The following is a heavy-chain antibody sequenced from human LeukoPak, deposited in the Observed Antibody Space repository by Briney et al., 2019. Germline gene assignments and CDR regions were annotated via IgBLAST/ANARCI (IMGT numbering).Heavy chain of an antibody. J-gene: IGHJ4*02. D-gene: IGHD6-19*01. CDR3: ARDARRLGSGWYGSFDY. V-gene: IGHV1-2*02. CDR1: GYTFTGYY. CDR2: INPNSGGT. Sequence: ASLKVSCKASGYTFTGYYMHWVRQAPGQGLEWMGWINPNSGGTNYAQKFQGRVTMTRDTSISTAYMELSRLRSDDTAVYYCARDARRLGSGWYGSFDYWGQGTLVTVS.